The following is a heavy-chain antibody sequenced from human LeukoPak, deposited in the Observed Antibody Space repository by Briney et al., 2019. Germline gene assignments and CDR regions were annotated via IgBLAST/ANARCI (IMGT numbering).Heavy chain of an antibody. CDR1: GGSISSYY. D-gene: IGHD3-22*01. CDR3: ARHRGAYDSSGYYTYYFDY. J-gene: IGHJ4*02. CDR2: IYYSGST. V-gene: IGHV4-59*08. Sequence: SETLSLTCTVSGGSISSYYWSWIRQPPGKGLEWIGYIYYSGSTNYNPSPKSRVTISVDTSKNQFSLKLSSVTAADTAVYYCARHRGAYDSSGYYTYYFDYWGQGTLVTVSS.